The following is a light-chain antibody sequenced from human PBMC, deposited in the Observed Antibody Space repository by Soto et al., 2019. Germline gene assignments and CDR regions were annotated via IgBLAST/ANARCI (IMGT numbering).Light chain of an antibody. Sequence: AIQLTQAPSSLSASVGDRVTFTCRAGQDIGTALAWYQQKSGTAPNLLIYDASNLESGVPSRFSGSGSGTRFTLTISSLQPEDLGTYYCQQFNSYPHTFGQGTKLEI. J-gene: IGKJ2*01. CDR1: QDIGTA. CDR3: QQFNSYPHT. CDR2: DAS. V-gene: IGKV1-13*02.